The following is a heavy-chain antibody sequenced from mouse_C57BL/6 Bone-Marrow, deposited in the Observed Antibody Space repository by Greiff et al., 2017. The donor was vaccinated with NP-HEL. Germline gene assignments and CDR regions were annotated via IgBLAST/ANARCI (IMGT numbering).Heavy chain of an antibody. Sequence: QVQLQQSGAELVRPGTSVKVSCKASGYAFTNYLIEWVKQRPGQGLEWIGVINPGSGGTNYNEKFKGKATLTADKSSSTAYMQLSRLTSEDSAVYFCARLGYWYFDVWGTGTTVTVSS. CDR2: INPGSGGT. CDR1: GYAFTNYL. CDR3: ARLGYWYFDV. V-gene: IGHV1-54*01. J-gene: IGHJ1*03.